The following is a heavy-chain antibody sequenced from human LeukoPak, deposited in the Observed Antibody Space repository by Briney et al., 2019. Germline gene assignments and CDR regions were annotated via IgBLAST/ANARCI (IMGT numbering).Heavy chain of an antibody. CDR2: INHSGST. Sequence: SSETLSLTCAVYGGSFSGYYWSWIRQPPGKGLEWIGEINHSGSTNYNPSLKSRVTISVDTSKNQFSLKLSSVTAADTAVYYCARGPLTSTVTTTGTYYMDVWGKGTTVTVSS. V-gene: IGHV4-34*01. D-gene: IGHD4-17*01. CDR1: GGSFSGYY. CDR3: ARGPLTSTVTTTGTYYMDV. J-gene: IGHJ6*03.